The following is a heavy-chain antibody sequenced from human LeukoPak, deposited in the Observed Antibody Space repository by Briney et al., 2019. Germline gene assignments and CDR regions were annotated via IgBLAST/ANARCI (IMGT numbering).Heavy chain of an antibody. CDR3: AKEYCSNSVCHSLDY. Sequence: GGSLRLSCAASGFTFSSYAMSWVRQAPGKGLEWVSAISGSGGSTYYADSVKGRFTFSRDNSKNTLYLQMNSLRAEDTAVYYCAKEYCSNSVCHSLDYWGQGTLVTVSS. CDR2: ISGSGGST. CDR1: GFTFSSYA. D-gene: IGHD2-8*01. J-gene: IGHJ4*02. V-gene: IGHV3-23*01.